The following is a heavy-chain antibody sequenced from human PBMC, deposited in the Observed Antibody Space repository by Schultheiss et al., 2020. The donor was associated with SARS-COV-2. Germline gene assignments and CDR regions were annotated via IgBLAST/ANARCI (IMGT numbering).Heavy chain of an antibody. CDR2: ISSSSSYI. V-gene: IGHV3-11*05. CDR1: GFTFSDYY. Sequence: GESLKISCAASGFTFSDYYMSWIRQAPGKGLEWVSYISSSSSYIYYADSVKGRFTISRDNSRNTLSLQMNSLGAEDTAVYYCARDRNYYDSSGYSLGYWGQGTLVTVSS. D-gene: IGHD3-22*01. J-gene: IGHJ4*02. CDR3: ARDRNYYDSSGYSLGY.